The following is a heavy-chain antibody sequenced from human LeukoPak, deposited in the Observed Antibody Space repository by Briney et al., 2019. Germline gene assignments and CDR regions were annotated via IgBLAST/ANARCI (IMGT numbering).Heavy chain of an antibody. CDR1: GYSISSGYY. Sequence: SETLSLTCTVSGYSISSGYYWGWIRQPPGKGLEWIGSIYYSGSTYYNPSLKSRVTISVDTSKNQFSLKLSSVTAADTAVYYCARMAAAAGTRSFDYWGQGTLVTVSS. D-gene: IGHD6-13*01. CDR3: ARMAAAAGTRSFDY. J-gene: IGHJ4*02. V-gene: IGHV4-38-2*02. CDR2: IYYSGST.